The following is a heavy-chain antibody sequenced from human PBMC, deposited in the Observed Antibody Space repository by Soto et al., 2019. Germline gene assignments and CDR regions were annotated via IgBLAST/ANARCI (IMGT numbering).Heavy chain of an antibody. CDR3: ARESSSSSSYYYMDV. V-gene: IGHV4-4*02. J-gene: IGHJ6*03. CDR1: SGSISSSNW. CDR2: IYHSGST. D-gene: IGHD6-6*01. Sequence: SETLSLTCAVSSGSISSSNWWSWVRQPPGKGLEWIGEIYHSGSTNYNPSLKSRVTISVDKSKNQFSLKLSSVTAADTAVYYCARESSSSSSYYYMDVWGKGTTVTVSS.